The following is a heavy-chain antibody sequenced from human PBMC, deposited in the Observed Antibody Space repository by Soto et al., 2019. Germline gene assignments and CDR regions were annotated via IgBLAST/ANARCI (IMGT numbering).Heavy chain of an antibody. V-gene: IGHV1-69*13. J-gene: IGHJ4*02. Sequence: SVKVSCKASGGTFSSYAISWVRQAPGQGLEWMGGIIPIFGTANYAQKFQGRVTITADESTSTAYMELSSLRSEDTAVYYCATMGWGTGTYYFDYWGQGTLVTVSS. D-gene: IGHD1-1*01. CDR1: GGTFSSYA. CDR2: IIPIFGTA. CDR3: ATMGWGTGTYYFDY.